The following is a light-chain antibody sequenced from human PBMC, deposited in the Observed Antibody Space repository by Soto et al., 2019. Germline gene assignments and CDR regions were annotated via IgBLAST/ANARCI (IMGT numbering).Light chain of an antibody. CDR1: QRIDRY. CDR3: QQYKDDAWT. J-gene: IGKJ1*01. V-gene: IGKV1-5*01. Sequence: DIQLTQSPSTLSASVGDRVTITCRASQRIDRYLAWYQQKPGKAPKLLVYDASTLEGGVPSRFSGSGSATEFILIISSLQPDDVATYYCQQYKDDAWTFGQGTRVEIK. CDR2: DAS.